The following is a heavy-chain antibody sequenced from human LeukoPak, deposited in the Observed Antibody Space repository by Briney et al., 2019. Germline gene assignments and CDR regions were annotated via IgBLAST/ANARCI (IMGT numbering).Heavy chain of an antibody. Sequence: SQTLSLTCTVSGGSISSGGYYWSWIRQPPGKGLEWIGYIYHSGSTYYNPSLKSRVTISVDRSKNQFSLKLSSVTAADTAVYYCARDERGCYDYWGQGTLVTVSS. CDR1: GGSISSGGYY. V-gene: IGHV4-30-2*01. J-gene: IGHJ4*02. CDR2: IYHSGST. D-gene: IGHD2-15*01. CDR3: ARDERGCYDY.